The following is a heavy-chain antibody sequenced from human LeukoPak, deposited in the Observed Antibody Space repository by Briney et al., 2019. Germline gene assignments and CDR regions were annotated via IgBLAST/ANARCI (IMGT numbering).Heavy chain of an antibody. CDR1: GSTFSSYA. J-gene: IGHJ4*02. CDR3: ASRYYDILTGYYGPLDY. Sequence: PGGSLRLSCAASGSTFSSYAMSWVRQAPGKGLEWVSAISGSGGSTYYADSVKGRFTISRDNSKNTLYLQMNSLRAEDTAVYYCASRYYDILTGYYGPLDYWDQGTLVTVSS. V-gene: IGHV3-23*01. D-gene: IGHD3-9*01. CDR2: ISGSGGST.